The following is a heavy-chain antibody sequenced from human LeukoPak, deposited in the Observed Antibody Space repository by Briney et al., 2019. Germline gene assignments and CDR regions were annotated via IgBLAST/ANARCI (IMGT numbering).Heavy chain of an antibody. D-gene: IGHD3-10*01. J-gene: IGHJ4*02. Sequence: GGSLRLSCAASGFTFSSYAMSWVRQAPGKGLEWVSAISGSGGSTYYTDSVKGRFTISRDNSKNTLYLQMNSLRAEDTAVYYCAKSRRSGSYYNLLDYWGQGTLVTVSS. CDR3: AKSRRSGSYYNLLDY. CDR2: ISGSGGST. CDR1: GFTFSSYA. V-gene: IGHV3-23*01.